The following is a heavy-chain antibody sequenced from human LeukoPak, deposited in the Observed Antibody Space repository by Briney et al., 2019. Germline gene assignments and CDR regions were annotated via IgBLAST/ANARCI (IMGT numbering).Heavy chain of an antibody. J-gene: IGHJ4*02. Sequence: GGSLRLSCSASGFTFSSYAMHWVRQAPGKGLEYVSAISNNGGSTYYADSLKGRFTISRDNAKSSLYLQMNSLRGEDTAVYYCARARYGSGGYFFDFWGQGTLVTVSS. CDR2: ISNNGGST. V-gene: IGHV3-64*04. CDR3: ARARYGSGGYFFDF. D-gene: IGHD3-10*01. CDR1: GFTFSSYA.